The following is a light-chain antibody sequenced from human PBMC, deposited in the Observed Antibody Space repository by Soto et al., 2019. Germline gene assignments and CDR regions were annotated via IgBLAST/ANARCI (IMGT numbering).Light chain of an antibody. J-gene: IGLJ1*01. CDR2: RNN. CDR1: STNIGTNT. Sequence: QSVLTQPPSASGTPGQRVTISCSGSSTNIGTNTVNWYQQLPATAPKVLIYRNNERPSGVSDLFSGSKSGTSASLAISGLQSEDEGDYYCAAWDVSLTAYVFGTGTKVTVL. CDR3: AAWDVSLTAYV. V-gene: IGLV1-44*01.